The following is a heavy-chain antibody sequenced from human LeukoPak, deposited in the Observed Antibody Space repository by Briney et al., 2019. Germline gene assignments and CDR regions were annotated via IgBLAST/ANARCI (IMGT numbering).Heavy chain of an antibody. J-gene: IGHJ3*02. D-gene: IGHD4-23*01. Sequence: ASVKVSCKASGGTFSSYTISWVRQAPGQGFEWMGRIIPILGIANYAQKFQGRVTITADKSTSTAYMELSSLRSEDTAVYYCARAPGLTTVVMGAFDIWGQGTMVTVSS. CDR3: ARAPGLTTVVMGAFDI. V-gene: IGHV1-69*02. CDR2: IIPILGIA. CDR1: GGTFSSYT.